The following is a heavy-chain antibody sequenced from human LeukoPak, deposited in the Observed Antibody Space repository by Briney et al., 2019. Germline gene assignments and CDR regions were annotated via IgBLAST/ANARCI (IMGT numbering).Heavy chain of an antibody. CDR2: INPNSGGT. CDR1: GYTFTGYY. V-gene: IGHV1-2*02. CDR3: ARVEVVVVAASMDV. D-gene: IGHD2-15*01. J-gene: IGHJ6*02. Sequence: ASVKVSCKASGYTFTGYYMHWVRQDPGQGLEWIGWINPNSGGTNYALKFQGRVTMTRDTSISTAYMELSRLRSDDTAVYYCARVEVVVVAASMDVWGQGTTVTVSS.